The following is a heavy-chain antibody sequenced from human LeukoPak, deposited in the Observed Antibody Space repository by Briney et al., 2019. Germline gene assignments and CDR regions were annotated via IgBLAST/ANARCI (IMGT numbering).Heavy chain of an antibody. Sequence: PSETLSLTCTVSGGSISSSCCSWGWIRQPPGKGLEWIGSAHYSGSTYYNPSLKSRVTMSVDTSKNQFSLKLSSVTAADTAVYYCARGRYGSADICSGGDAFDIWGQGTMVSVSS. J-gene: IGHJ3*02. V-gene: IGHV4-39*07. D-gene: IGHD2-15*01. CDR3: ARGRYGSADICSGGDAFDI. CDR1: GGSISSSCCS. CDR2: AHYSGST.